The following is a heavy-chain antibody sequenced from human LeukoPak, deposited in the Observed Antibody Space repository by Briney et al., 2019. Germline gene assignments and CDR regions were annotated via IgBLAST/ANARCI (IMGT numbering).Heavy chain of an antibody. Sequence: GGSLRLSCAASGFTVSSNYMSWVRQAPGKGLEWVSVIYSGGSTYYADSVKGRFTISRDNSKNTLYLQMNSLRAEDTAVHHCARVDSSGWGVYYYYYMDVWGKGTTVTISS. D-gene: IGHD6-19*01. V-gene: IGHV3-66*01. CDR3: ARVDSSGWGVYYYYYMDV. CDR1: GFTVSSNY. J-gene: IGHJ6*03. CDR2: IYSGGST.